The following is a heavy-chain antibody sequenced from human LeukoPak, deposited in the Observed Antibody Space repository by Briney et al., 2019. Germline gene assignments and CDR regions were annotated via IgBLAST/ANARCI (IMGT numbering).Heavy chain of an antibody. V-gene: IGHV3-23*01. CDR1: GFTFSNYA. CDR3: APDLRGSAWSLDD. Sequence: GGSLRLSCAASGFTFSNYAMGWVRQAPGKGLEWVSLISGSGGGTYFADSVKGRFTISRDNSKNTLYLQMDGLRAEDTAIYYCAPDLRGSAWSLDDWGQGTLVTVSS. D-gene: IGHD6-13*01. J-gene: IGHJ4*02. CDR2: ISGSGGGT.